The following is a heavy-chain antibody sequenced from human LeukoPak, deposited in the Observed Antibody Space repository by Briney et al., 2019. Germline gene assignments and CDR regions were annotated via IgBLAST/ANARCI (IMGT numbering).Heavy chain of an antibody. D-gene: IGHD4-23*01. Sequence: ASVKVSCKASGYTFTGYYMHWVRQAPGQGLEWMGWINPNSGGTNYAQKFQDRVTMTRDTSISTAYMELSRLRSDDTAVYYCARDNDYGGNSFWFDPWGQGTLVTVFS. V-gene: IGHV1-2*02. J-gene: IGHJ5*02. CDR1: GYTFTGYY. CDR2: INPNSGGT. CDR3: ARDNDYGGNSFWFDP.